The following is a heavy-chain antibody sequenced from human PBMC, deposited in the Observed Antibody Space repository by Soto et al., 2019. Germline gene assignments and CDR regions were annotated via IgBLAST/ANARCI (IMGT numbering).Heavy chain of an antibody. CDR2: ISGSGGST. V-gene: IGHV3-23*01. CDR1: GFTFSSYA. CDR3: AKNGYCTNGVCYIDWFDP. D-gene: IGHD2-8*01. J-gene: IGHJ5*02. Sequence: PGGSLRLSCAASGFTFSSYAMSWVRQAPGKGLEWVSAISGSGGSTYYADSVKGRFTISRDNSKNTLYLQMNSLRAEDTAVYYCAKNGYCTNGVCYIDWFDPWGQGTLVTVSS.